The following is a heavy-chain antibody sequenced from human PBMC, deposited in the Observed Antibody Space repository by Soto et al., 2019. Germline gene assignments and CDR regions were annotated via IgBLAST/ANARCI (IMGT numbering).Heavy chain of an antibody. D-gene: IGHD6-13*01. CDR3: AKQIGSSWTPYYYYGMDV. CDR1: GFTFSSYG. Sequence: GGSLRLSCAASGFTFSSYGMHWVRQAPGKGLEWVAVISYDGSNKYYADSVKGRFTISRDNSKNTLYLQMNSLRAEDTAVYYCAKQIGSSWTPYYYYGMDVWGQGTTVTVSS. J-gene: IGHJ6*02. CDR2: ISYDGSNK. V-gene: IGHV3-30*18.